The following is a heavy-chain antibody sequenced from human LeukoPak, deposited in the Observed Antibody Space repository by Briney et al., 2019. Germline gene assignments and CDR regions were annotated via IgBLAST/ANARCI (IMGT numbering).Heavy chain of an antibody. J-gene: IGHJ4*02. CDR1: GFTFSSYA. V-gene: IGHV3-23*01. CDR2: ISGSGGST. D-gene: IGHD2-2*01. Sequence: PGGSLRLSCAASGFTFSSYAMSWVRQAPGKGLEWVSAISGSGGSTYYADSVKGRFTISRDNSKNTLYLQMNSPRAVDTAVYYCAKAGCSSTSCYEDYWGQGTLVTVSS. CDR3: AKAGCSSTSCYEDY.